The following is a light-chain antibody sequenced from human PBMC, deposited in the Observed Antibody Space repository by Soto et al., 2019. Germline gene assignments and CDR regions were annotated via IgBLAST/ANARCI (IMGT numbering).Light chain of an antibody. CDR3: QQYNSYLLT. CDR2: DAS. J-gene: IGKJ3*01. V-gene: IGKV1-5*01. Sequence: DIQMTQSPSTLSASVGDRVTITCRASQSISRSLAWYQQKPGKAPNLLIYDASSLESGVPSRFSGSGFGTEFTLTSSSLQPDDFATNYCQQYNSYLLTFGPGTTVDIK. CDR1: QSISRS.